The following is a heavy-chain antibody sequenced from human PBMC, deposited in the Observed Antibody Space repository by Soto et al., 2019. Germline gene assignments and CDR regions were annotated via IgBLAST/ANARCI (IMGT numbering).Heavy chain of an antibody. CDR1: GYTFTSYY. CDR2: INPSGGST. J-gene: IGHJ5*02. Sequence: GASVKFSCKASGYTFTSYYMHWVRQAPGQGLEWMGIINPSGGSTSYAQKFQGRVTMTRDTSTSTVYMELSSLRSEDTAVYYCARGFADSSSWYVADNWFDPWGQGTLVTVSS. CDR3: ARGFADSSSWYVADNWFDP. V-gene: IGHV1-46*01. D-gene: IGHD6-13*01.